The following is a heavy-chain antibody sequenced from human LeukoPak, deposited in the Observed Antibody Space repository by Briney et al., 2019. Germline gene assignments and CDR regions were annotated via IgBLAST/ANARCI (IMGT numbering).Heavy chain of an antibody. Sequence: PGGSLRLSCAASGFTFSSYDMHWVRQAPGKGLEWVAFIWSDGSNKYYADSVKGRFTISRDNSKNTLFLQMNSLRAEDTAVYYCAKTYDSSGYKPDATSGKNYYFDYWGQGTLVTVSS. CDR1: GFTFSSYD. D-gene: IGHD3-22*01. CDR2: IWSDGSNK. J-gene: IGHJ4*02. CDR3: AKTYDSSGYKPDATSGKNYYFDY. V-gene: IGHV3-30*02.